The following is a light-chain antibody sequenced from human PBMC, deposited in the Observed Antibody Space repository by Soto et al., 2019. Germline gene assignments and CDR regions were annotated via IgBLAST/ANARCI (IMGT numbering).Light chain of an antibody. J-gene: IGKJ2*01. CDR3: QQYHNWPPQYT. Sequence: EIVMTQSPASLSVSPGDGATLSCRPSQSVANNVAWYQQKPGQGPRLLIHGASTRAVGVPARFSGSGSGTDFTLTISSLQSEDFAVYYFQQYHNWPPQYTFGQGTKLQIK. CDR2: GAS. CDR1: QSVANN. V-gene: IGKV3-15*01.